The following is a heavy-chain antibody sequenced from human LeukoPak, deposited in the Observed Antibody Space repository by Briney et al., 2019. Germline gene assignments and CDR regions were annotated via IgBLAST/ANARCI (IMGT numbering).Heavy chain of an antibody. V-gene: IGHV3-30*18. Sequence: GGSLRLSCAASGFTFSTYGMHWVRQAPGKGLEWVAVISNDGSKKYYPDSVKGRFTISRDDSKNTLYLQMNSLRAEDTAVYYCAKGIWQQLERSPTDYWGQGTLVTVSS. CDR1: GFTFSTYG. J-gene: IGHJ4*02. CDR2: ISNDGSKK. CDR3: AKGIWQQLERSPTDY. D-gene: IGHD6-13*01.